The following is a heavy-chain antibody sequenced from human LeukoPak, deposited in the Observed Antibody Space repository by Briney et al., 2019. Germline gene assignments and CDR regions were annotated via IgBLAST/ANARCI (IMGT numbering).Heavy chain of an antibody. D-gene: IGHD6-13*01. J-gene: IGHJ4*01. CDR3: ARVYTGYSSSFDY. V-gene: IGHV3-30-3*01. CDR2: ISYDGSNK. Sequence: GGSLRLSCAASGFTFSSYAMHWVRQAPGKGLEWVAVISYDGSNKYYADSVKGRFTISRDNSKNTLYLQMNSLRAEDTAVYYCARVYTGYSSSFDYWGQGTLVTVSS. CDR1: GFTFSSYA.